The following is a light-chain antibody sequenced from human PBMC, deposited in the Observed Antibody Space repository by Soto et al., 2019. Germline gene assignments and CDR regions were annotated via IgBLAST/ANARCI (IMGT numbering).Light chain of an antibody. CDR2: AAS. CDR3: QQSYSTPT. V-gene: IGKV1-39*01. J-gene: IGKJ1*01. Sequence: DIQITQSPSSLSASVGDRVTITCRASQSISSYLNWYQQKPGKAPKLLIYAASSLQSGVPSRFSGSGSGTDFTLTISSLQPEDVATYYCQQSYSTPTFGQGTKVEIK. CDR1: QSISSY.